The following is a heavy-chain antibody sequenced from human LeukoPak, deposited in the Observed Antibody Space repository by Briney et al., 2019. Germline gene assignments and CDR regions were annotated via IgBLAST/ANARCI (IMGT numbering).Heavy chain of an antibody. CDR2: ISGSGGST. CDR3: AKDRSWNDAFDY. V-gene: IGHV3-23*01. Sequence: PGGSLRLSCAASGFTFSSYAMSWVRQAPGKGLEWVSAISGSGGSTYYADSVKGRFTISRENSKNTLYLQMNSLRAEDTAVYFCAKDRSWNDAFDYWGQGTPVTVSS. J-gene: IGHJ4*02. D-gene: IGHD1-1*01. CDR1: GFTFSSYA.